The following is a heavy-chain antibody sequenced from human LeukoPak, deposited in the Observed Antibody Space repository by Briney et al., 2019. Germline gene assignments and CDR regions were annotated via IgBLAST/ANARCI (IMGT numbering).Heavy chain of an antibody. CDR1: GFTFDDYA. V-gene: IGHV3-9*01. D-gene: IGHD1-26*01. CDR3: AKDKSSSIVGATALDY. CDR2: ISWNSGSI. Sequence: PGRSLRLSCAASGFTFDDYAMHWVRQAPGKGLEWVSGISWNSGSIGYADSVKGRFTISRDNAKNSLYLQMNSLRAEDTALYYCAKDKSSSIVGATALDYWGQGTLVTVSP. J-gene: IGHJ4*02.